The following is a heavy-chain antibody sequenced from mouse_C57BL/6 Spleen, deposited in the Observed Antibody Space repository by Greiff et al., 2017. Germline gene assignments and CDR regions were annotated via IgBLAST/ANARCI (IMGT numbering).Heavy chain of an antibody. CDR3: ATAQAFAY. Sequence: EVKLVESGGGLVQPGGSLKLSCAASGFTFSDYYMYWVRQTPEKRLEWVAYISNGGGSTYYPDTVKGRFTISRDNAKNTLYLQMSRLKSEDTAMYDCATAQAFAYWGQGTLVTVSA. CDR2: ISNGGGST. J-gene: IGHJ3*01. D-gene: IGHD3-2*02. V-gene: IGHV5-12*01. CDR1: GFTFSDYY.